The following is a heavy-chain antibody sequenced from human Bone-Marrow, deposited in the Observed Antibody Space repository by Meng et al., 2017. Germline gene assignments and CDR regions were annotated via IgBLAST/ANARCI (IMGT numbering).Heavy chain of an antibody. D-gene: IGHD2-21*02. CDR2: INTNTGNP. CDR1: GYTFTIYA. V-gene: IGHV7-4-1*02. J-gene: IGHJ5*02. Sequence: VQLCYSVFECKKTGASVKVSCQASGYTFTIYAMNWVRQAPGQGLEWMGWINTNTGNPTYAQGFTGRFVFSLDTSVSTAYLQISSLKAEDTAVYYCARAYCGGDCYVSGWFDPWGQGTLVTVSS. CDR3: ARAYCGGDCYVSGWFDP.